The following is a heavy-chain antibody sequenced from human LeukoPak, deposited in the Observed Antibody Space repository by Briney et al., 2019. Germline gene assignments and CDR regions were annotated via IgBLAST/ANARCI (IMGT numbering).Heavy chain of an antibody. J-gene: IGHJ4*02. CDR3: ARAEGNYGSGSYFDY. V-gene: IGHV3-33*01. Sequence: PGGSLRLSCAASGFTFSSYGMHWVRQAPGKGLEWVAVIWYDGSNKYYADSVKGRFTISRDNAKNSLYLQMNSLRAEDTAVYYCARAEGNYGSGSYFDYWGQGTLVTVSS. D-gene: IGHD3-10*01. CDR1: GFTFSSYG. CDR2: IWYDGSNK.